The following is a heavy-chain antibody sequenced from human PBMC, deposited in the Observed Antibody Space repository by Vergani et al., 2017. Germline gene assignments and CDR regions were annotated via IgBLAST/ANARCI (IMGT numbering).Heavy chain of an antibody. CDR2: INAGNGNT. V-gene: IGHV1-3*01. CDR3: ASKLPTTVTIYYYYGMDV. CDR1: GYTFTSYA. Sequence: QVQLVQSGAEVKKPGASVKVSCKASGYTFTSYAMHWVRQAPGQRLEWMGWINAGNGNTKYSQKFQGRVTITRDTSASTAYMALSSLRSEDTAVYYCASKLPTTVTIYYYYGMDVWGQGTTVTVSS. D-gene: IGHD4-17*01. J-gene: IGHJ6*02.